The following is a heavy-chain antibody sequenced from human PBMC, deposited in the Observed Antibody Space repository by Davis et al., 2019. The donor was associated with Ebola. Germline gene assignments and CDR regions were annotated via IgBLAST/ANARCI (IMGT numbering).Heavy chain of an antibody. CDR3: ARLAAQYYYYYGMDV. J-gene: IGHJ6*02. V-gene: IGHV4-59*01. Sequence: SETLSLTCTVSGGSISSYYWSWIRRPPGKGLEWIGYIYYSGSTNYNPSLKSRVTISVDTSKNQFSLKLSSVTAADTAVYYCARLAAQYYYYYGMDVWGQGTTVTVSS. D-gene: IGHD6-25*01. CDR1: GGSISSYY. CDR2: IYYSGST.